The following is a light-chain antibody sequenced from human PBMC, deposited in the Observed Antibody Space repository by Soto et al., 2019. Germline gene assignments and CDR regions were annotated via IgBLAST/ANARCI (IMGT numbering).Light chain of an antibody. CDR1: QSVSGW. CDR3: QQYETFSGT. V-gene: IGKV1-5*01. Sequence: DIQMTQSPSTLSASVGDTVTVTCRASQSVSGWLAWYQQKPGEAPKLLIYDASALPRGVPSRFSGSGSATKFTLTIAILQPDDFATYYCQQYETFSGTFGLVTKVEIK. J-gene: IGKJ1*01. CDR2: DAS.